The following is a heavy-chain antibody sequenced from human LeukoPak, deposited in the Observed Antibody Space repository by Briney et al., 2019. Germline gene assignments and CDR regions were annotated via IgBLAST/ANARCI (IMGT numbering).Heavy chain of an antibody. D-gene: IGHD6-13*01. CDR2: I. CDR1: GFTFSNYA. J-gene: IGHJ5*02. CDR3: AKDPSSSWQENWFDP. V-gene: IGHV3-23*01. Sequence: GGSLRLSCAASGFTFSNYALSWVRQAPGKGLEWVSAIKGRFTISRDNSKNTLYLQMNSLRAEDTAVYYCAKDPSSSWQENWFDPWGQGTLVTVSS.